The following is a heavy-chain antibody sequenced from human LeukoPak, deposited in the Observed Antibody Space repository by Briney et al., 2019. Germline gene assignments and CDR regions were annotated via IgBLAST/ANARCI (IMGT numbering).Heavy chain of an antibody. Sequence: GGSLRLSCAASGFTFSSYAMSWVRQAPGKGLEWVSSISSSSSSIYYADSVKGRFTISRDNAKNSLYLQMNSLRAEDTAVYYCAKEQKGYCSSTSCPPGYWGQGTLVTVSS. V-gene: IGHV3-21*04. CDR1: GFTFSSYA. D-gene: IGHD2-2*01. CDR3: AKEQKGYCSSTSCPPGY. J-gene: IGHJ4*02. CDR2: ISSSSSSI.